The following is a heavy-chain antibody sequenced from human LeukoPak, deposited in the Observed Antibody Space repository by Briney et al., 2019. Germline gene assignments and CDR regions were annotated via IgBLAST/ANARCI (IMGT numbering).Heavy chain of an antibody. CDR2: INPNSGGT. D-gene: IGHD6-19*01. V-gene: IGHV1-2*02. Sequence: ASVKVSCKASGYTFTGYYMHWVRQAPGQGLEWMGWINPNSGGTNYARKFQGRVTMTRDTSISTAYMEPSRLRSDDTAVYYCARTYSSSFLPFAVAGTEYFQHWGQGTLVTVSS. CDR3: ARTYSSSFLPFAVAGTEYFQH. J-gene: IGHJ1*01. CDR1: GYTFTGYY.